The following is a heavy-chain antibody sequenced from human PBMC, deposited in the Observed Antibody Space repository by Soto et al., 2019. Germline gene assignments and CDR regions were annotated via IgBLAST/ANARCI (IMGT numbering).Heavy chain of an antibody. J-gene: IGHJ6*02. CDR3: AAFAGEQWLVRYHGMDV. V-gene: IGHV3-23*01. CDR1: GFTFSSYA. D-gene: IGHD6-19*01. Sequence: GGSLRRSCAASGFTFSSYAMSWVRQAPGKGLEWVSAISGSGSSTYYADSVKGRFTISRDNSKNTLYLQMNSLRAEDTAVYYCAAFAGEQWLVRYHGMDVWGQGTTVTVSS. CDR2: ISGSGSST.